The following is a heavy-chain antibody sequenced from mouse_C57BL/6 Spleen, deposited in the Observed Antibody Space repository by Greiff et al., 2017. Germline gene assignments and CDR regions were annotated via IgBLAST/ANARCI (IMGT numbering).Heavy chain of an antibody. V-gene: IGHV1-81*01. CDR1: GYTFTSYG. D-gene: IGHD2-3*01. J-gene: IGHJ1*03. CDR3: ARYDDGTRYFDV. CDR2: IYPRSGNT. Sequence: QVQLQQSGAELARPGASVKLSCKASGYTFTSYGISWVKQRTGQGLEWIGEIYPRSGNTYYNEKFKGKATLTADKSSSTAYSELRSLTSEDSAVYFCARYDDGTRYFDVWGTGTTVTVSS.